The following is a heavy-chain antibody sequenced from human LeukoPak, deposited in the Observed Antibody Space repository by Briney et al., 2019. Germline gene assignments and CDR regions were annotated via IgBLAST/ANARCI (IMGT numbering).Heavy chain of an antibody. CDR2: INAGNGNT. Sequence: GASVKVSCKASGYTFTSYAMHWVRQAPGQRLEWMGWINAGNGNTKYSQKFQGRVTMTSDTSTTTVYMELSSLRSEDTAVYYCARDPPTVAAEGSTWGQGTMVTVSP. J-gene: IGHJ3*01. CDR1: GYTFTSYA. D-gene: IGHD6-19*01. CDR3: ARDPPTVAAEGST. V-gene: IGHV1-3*01.